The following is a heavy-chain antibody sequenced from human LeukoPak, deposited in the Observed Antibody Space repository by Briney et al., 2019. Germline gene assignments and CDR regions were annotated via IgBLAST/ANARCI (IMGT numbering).Heavy chain of an antibody. Sequence: GGSLRLSCGVSGLTVSNNYMGWVRQAPGKGLEWVSVIYSDGTTRNADSVKGRFTISRDNSKNTVYLQMDSLRAEDTAVYYCARDKDAWGQGTLVTVSS. CDR3: ARDKDA. V-gene: IGHV3-66*01. J-gene: IGHJ5*02. CDR1: GLTVSNNY. CDR2: IYSDGTT.